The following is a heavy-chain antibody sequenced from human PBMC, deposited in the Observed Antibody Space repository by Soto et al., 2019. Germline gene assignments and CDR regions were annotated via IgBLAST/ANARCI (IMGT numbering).Heavy chain of an antibody. V-gene: IGHV2-5*02. D-gene: IGHD2-15*01. Sequence: QITLKESGPTLVKPTQTLTLTCTFSGFSLSTSGVGVGWIRQPPGKALEWLALIYWDDDKRYSPSLRSRLTITNDTSKNHVVLTMTNMDPVDTATYYCAHRPSYCSGGSCYSGFDYWGQGTLVTVSS. CDR1: GFSLSTSGVG. CDR2: IYWDDDK. J-gene: IGHJ4*02. CDR3: AHRPSYCSGGSCYSGFDY.